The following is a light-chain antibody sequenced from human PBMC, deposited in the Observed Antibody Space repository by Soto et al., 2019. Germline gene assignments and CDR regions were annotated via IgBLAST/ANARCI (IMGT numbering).Light chain of an antibody. J-gene: IGKJ2*01. CDR1: QSVNTY. CDR3: QQSHNSPYT. V-gene: IGKV1-39*01. Sequence: DIQMTQSPSSLSASVGDRVTITCRSSQSVNTYLNWYQKRQGKAPKLLIYDATSLQSGVPPRFSGSGSGTVFNLAIVCLQPEDFATYYCQQSHNSPYTFGLGTMLEVK. CDR2: DAT.